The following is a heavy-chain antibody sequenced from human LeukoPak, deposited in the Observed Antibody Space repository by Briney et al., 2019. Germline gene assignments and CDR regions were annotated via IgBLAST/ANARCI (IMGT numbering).Heavy chain of an antibody. CDR2: ISHDGRSR. CDR3: AKHRFRSSGWYQYYYYGMDA. J-gene: IGHJ6*02. CDR1: EFPFSSYV. Sequence: PGGSLRLSCAASEFPFSSYVMHWVRQVPGKGLVWVSRISHDGRSRTYADSVKGRFTISRDNAKNSLYLQMNSLRAEDTALYYCAKHRFRSSGWYQYYYYGMDAWGQGPTVTVSS. V-gene: IGHV3-74*01. D-gene: IGHD6-19*01.